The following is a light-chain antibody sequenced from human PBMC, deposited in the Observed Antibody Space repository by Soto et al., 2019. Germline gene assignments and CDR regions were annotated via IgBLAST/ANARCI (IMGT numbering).Light chain of an antibody. J-gene: IGKJ1*01. CDR3: QQYGSLIRA. V-gene: IGKV3-20*01. CDR1: QSVSSNY. Sequence: EIVLTQSPGTLSLSPGERATLSCRASQSVSSNYLAWYQPKPGQAPRLLTYAASSRATGIPDRFGGSGSGTAFTLTITSVAPDVFAVYYCQQYGSLIRAFGKGTKVEIK. CDR2: AAS.